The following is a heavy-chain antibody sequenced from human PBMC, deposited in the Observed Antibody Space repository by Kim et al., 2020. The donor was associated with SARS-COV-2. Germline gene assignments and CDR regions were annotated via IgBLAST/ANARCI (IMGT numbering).Heavy chain of an antibody. Sequence: TYYIPSLKSRVTISVDTSKNQCSLKLSSVTAADTSVYYCARGGASYYFDYWGQGTLVTVSS. D-gene: IGHD1-26*01. V-gene: IGHV4-31*02. CDR2: T. CDR3: ARGGASYYFDY. J-gene: IGHJ4*02.